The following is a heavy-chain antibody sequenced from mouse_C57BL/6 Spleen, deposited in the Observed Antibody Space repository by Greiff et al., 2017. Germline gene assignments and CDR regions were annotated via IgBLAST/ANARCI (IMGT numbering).Heavy chain of an antibody. CDR1: GYTFTDYY. CDR3: AGPHYYGSSPFAY. CDR2: IYPGSGNT. D-gene: IGHD1-1*01. Sequence: VKLQQSGAELVRPGASVKLSCKASGYTFTDYYINWVKQRPGQGLEWIARIYPGSGNTYYNEQFKGKATLTAETASSTSYMQLSSLTSEASAVYFCAGPHYYGSSPFAYWGQGTLVTVSA. J-gene: IGHJ3*01. V-gene: IGHV1-76*01.